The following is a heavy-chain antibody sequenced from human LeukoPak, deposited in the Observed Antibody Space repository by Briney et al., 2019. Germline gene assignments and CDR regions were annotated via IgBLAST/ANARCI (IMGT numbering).Heavy chain of an antibody. D-gene: IGHD3-22*01. J-gene: IGHJ5*02. CDR3: ARSFDRSYYYDSSGSFDP. V-gene: IGHV4-59*01. CDR2: IYYSGST. CDR1: GGSISSYY. Sequence: PSETLSLTRTVSGGSISSYYWSWIRQPQGKGLGWIGYIYYSGSTNYNPSLKSRVTISVDTSKNQFSLKLSSVTAADTAVYYCARSFDRSYYYDSSGSFDPWGQGTLVTVSS.